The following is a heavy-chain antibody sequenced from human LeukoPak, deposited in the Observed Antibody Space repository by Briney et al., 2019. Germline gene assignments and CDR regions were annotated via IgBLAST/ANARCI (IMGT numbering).Heavy chain of an antibody. V-gene: IGHV1-18*01. CDR2: ISAYNGNT. J-gene: IGHJ6*03. D-gene: IGHD1-26*01. CDR1: GYTFTRCG. Sequence: ASVKVSFMASGYTFTRCGISWVRQAPGQGLEWMGLISAYNGNTNYPQKLQGRVTMTTHTSTRTVCMELRSLSADDTAVYHCLRGGWEYYYYYMDVWGKGTTVTV. CDR3: LRGGWEYYYYYMDV.